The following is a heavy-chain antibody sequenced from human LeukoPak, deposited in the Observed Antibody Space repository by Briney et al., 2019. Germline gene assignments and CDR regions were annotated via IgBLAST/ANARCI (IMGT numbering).Heavy chain of an antibody. Sequence: ASVTVSCKASGYTFTSYGISWVRQAPGQGLEWMGWISACNGDTNYAQKLQVRVTMTTDTSTSTAYMELRSLRSDDTAVYYCARVSDYEFWSGLYYFDYWGQGTLVTVSS. CDR1: GYTFTSYG. CDR3: ARVSDYEFWSGLYYFDY. J-gene: IGHJ4*02. D-gene: IGHD3-3*01. CDR2: ISACNGDT. V-gene: IGHV1-18*01.